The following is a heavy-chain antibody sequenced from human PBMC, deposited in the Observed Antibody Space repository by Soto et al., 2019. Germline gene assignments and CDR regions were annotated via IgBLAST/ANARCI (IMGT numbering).Heavy chain of an antibody. D-gene: IGHD1-26*01. Sequence: PSATLSLTCTASGGSISSSSYYWGWIRQPPGKGLEWIGSIYYSGSTYYNPSLKSRVTISVDTSKNQFSLKLSSVTAADTAVYYCASGQGSGSYSAPFDPWGQGTLVTVS. J-gene: IGHJ5*02. CDR3: ASGQGSGSYSAPFDP. CDR2: IYYSGST. CDR1: GGSISSSSYY. V-gene: IGHV4-39*01.